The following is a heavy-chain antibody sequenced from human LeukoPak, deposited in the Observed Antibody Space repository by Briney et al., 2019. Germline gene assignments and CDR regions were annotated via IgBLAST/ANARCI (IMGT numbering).Heavy chain of an antibody. CDR2: ISSSSSTI. V-gene: IGHV3-48*01. CDR1: GFTFSTNN. Sequence: GGSLRLSCVASGFTFSTNNMNWVRQAPGKGLEWISYISSSSSTIFYADSVKGRFTISRDNAENSLFLQMSSLRAEDSAVYYCARGRYMDVWGKGTTVTVSS. CDR3: ARGRYMDV. J-gene: IGHJ6*03.